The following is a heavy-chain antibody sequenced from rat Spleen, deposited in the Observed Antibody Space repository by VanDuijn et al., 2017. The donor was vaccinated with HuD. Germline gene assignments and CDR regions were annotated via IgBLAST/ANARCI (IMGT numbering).Heavy chain of an antibody. CDR3: ARHFGLYYFDY. V-gene: IGHV5-31*01. Sequence: EVQLVESGGGLVQPGRSLKLSCVASGFTFNNYWMTWIRQAPGKGLEWVVSIINTGGSTYYLDSVKGRFTISRDNAESTLYLQMNSLRSEDTATYYCARHFGLYYFDYWGQGVMVTVSS. CDR1: GFTFNNYW. CDR2: IINTGGST. D-gene: IGHD4-3*01. J-gene: IGHJ2*01.